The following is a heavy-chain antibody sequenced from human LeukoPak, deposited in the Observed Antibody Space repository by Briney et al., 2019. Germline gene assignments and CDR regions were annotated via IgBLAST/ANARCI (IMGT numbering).Heavy chain of an antibody. V-gene: IGHV1-2*02. CDR1: GYTFTGYY. CDR3: ETHSSSNFDY. CDR2: INPNSGGT. D-gene: IGHD6-13*01. Sequence: ESSVKVSCKASGYTFTGYYMHWVRQAPRQGLTWMGWINPNSGGTNLAQKFQGRVTMTSDTAISTADMELSRQRSDDTIVYYCETHSSSNFDYWGQGTLVTVSS. J-gene: IGHJ4*02.